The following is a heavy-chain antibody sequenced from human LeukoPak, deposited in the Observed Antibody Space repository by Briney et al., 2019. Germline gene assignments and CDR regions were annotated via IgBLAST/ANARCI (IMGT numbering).Heavy chain of an antibody. CDR2: IRYDGSNK. J-gene: IGHJ4*02. Sequence: HPGGSLRLSCAASGFTFSSYGMHWVRQAPGKGLEWVAFIRYDGSNKYYADSVKGRFTISRDNSKNTLYLQMNSLRAEDTAVYYCAKEDAVYDILTGYSYYFDYWGQGTLVTVSS. CDR1: GFTFSSYG. CDR3: AKEDAVYDILTGYSYYFDY. V-gene: IGHV3-30*02. D-gene: IGHD3-9*01.